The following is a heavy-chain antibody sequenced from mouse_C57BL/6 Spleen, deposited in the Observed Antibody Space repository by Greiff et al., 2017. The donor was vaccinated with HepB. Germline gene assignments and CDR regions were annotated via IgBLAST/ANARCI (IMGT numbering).Heavy chain of an antibody. J-gene: IGHJ4*01. V-gene: IGHV1-19*01. D-gene: IGHD5-1*01. CDR3: ARGDSTYVRGGLYAMDY. CDR2: INPYNGGT. Sequence: VQLQQSGPVLVKPGASVKMSCKASGYTFTDYYMNWVKQSHGKSLEWIGVINPYNGGTSYNQKFKGKDTLTVDKSSSTAYMELNSLTSEDSAVYDCARGDSTYVRGGLYAMDYWGQGTSVTVSS. CDR1: GYTFTDYY.